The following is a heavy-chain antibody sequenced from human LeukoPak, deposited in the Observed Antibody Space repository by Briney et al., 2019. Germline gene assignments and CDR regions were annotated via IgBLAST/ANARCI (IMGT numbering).Heavy chain of an antibody. V-gene: IGHV3-48*03. CDR2: ISSSGSTI. D-gene: IGHD3-22*01. CDR3: ARGGTIIFSRDYFDY. CDR1: GFTFSSYE. J-gene: IGHJ4*02. Sequence: PGGSLRLSCAASGFTFSSYEMNWVRQAPGKGLEWVSYISSSGSTIYYADSVKGRFTISRDNAKNSLYLQMNSLRAEDTAVYYCARGGTIIFSRDYFDYWGQGTLVTVSS.